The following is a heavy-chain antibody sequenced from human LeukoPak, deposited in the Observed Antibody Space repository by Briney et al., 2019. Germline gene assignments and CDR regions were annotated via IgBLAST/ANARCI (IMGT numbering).Heavy chain of an antibody. V-gene: IGHV3-23*01. CDR3: AKDDLNGGNSE. CDR1: GFTFSSYV. J-gene: IGHJ4*02. CDR2: ISGSGGST. Sequence: GGSLRLSCAASGFTFSSYVMSWVRQAPGKGLEWVSAISGSGGSTYYADSVKGRFTISRDNSKNTLYLQMNSLRAEDTAVYYCAKDDLNGGNSEWGQGTLVTVSS. D-gene: IGHD2-21*02.